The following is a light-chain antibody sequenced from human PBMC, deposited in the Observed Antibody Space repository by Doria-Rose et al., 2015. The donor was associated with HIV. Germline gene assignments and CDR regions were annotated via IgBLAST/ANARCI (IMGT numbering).Light chain of an antibody. Sequence: EIVLTQSPGTLSLSPGERATLSCRASQSFSSTYLAWYQQKPGQPPSLFIYDGSTRATGVPDRFSASGPGTDFTLTITRLEPEDFALYYCHQYGTSWTFGQGTKEEI. CDR2: DGS. CDR1: QSFSSTY. J-gene: IGKJ1*01. CDR3: HQYGTSWT. V-gene: IGKV3-20*01.